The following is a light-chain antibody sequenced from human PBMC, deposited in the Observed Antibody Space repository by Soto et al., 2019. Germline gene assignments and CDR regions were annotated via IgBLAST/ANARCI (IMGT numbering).Light chain of an antibody. CDR1: QNIGSW. J-gene: IGKJ2*01. V-gene: IGKV1-5*03. CDR3: QQYNDFQYS. Sequence: DIQMTQSPSTLSASVGDGVTITCRASQNIGSWLAWYQQKLGEAPKLLISKATNLQSGVPSRFSGSGSGTDFSLTISSLQPVDSATYFCQQYNDFQYSFGPGTKLDI. CDR2: KAT.